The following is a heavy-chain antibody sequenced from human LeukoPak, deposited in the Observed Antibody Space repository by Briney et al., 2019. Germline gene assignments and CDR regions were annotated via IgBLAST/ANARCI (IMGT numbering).Heavy chain of an antibody. CDR3: ARDLVTVTKGFDI. Sequence: SETLSLTCGVSGGSFSGYYWSWIRQSPGKGLEWIGEINESGSTDYNPSLMSRVTISLDTSKNQFSLKLSSMTAADTAVYYCARDLVTVTKGFDIWGQGTMVSVSS. J-gene: IGHJ3*02. V-gene: IGHV4-34*01. CDR1: GGSFSGYY. D-gene: IGHD4-17*01. CDR2: INESGST.